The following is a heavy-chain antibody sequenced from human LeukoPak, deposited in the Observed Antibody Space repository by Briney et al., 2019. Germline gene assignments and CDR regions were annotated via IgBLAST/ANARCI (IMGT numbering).Heavy chain of an antibody. Sequence: SLKVSCKASGGTFSSYAISWVRQAPGQRLEWMGRIIPIFGTANYAQKFQGRVTITTDESTSTAYMELSSLRSEDTAVYYCARATIFGVVILDYWGQGTLVTVSS. J-gene: IGHJ4*02. V-gene: IGHV1-69*05. CDR3: ARATIFGVVILDY. CDR2: IIPIFGTA. CDR1: GGTFSSYA. D-gene: IGHD3-3*01.